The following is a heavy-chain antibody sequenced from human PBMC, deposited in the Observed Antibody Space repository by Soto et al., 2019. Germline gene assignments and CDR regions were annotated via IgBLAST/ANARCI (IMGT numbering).Heavy chain of an antibody. CDR1: GGTFSSYA. Sequence: QVQLVQSGAEVKKPGSSVKVSCKASGGTFSSYAISWVRQAPGQGLEWMGGIIPIFGTANYAQKFQGRVTITADKSTSTAYMELSSLRSEDTAVYYCARVTAFAAYSNGWYFDYWGQGTLVTVSS. CDR2: IIPIFGTA. V-gene: IGHV1-69*06. D-gene: IGHD6-19*01. J-gene: IGHJ4*02. CDR3: ARVTAFAAYSNGWYFDY.